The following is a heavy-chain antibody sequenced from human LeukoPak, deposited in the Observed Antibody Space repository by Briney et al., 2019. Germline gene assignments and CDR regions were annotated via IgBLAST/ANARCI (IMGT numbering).Heavy chain of an antibody. Sequence: GASVKVSCKASGGTFSSYAISWVRQAPGRGLEWMGGIIPIFGTANYAQKFQGRVTITADESTSTAYMELSSLRSEDTAVYYCARVVTVRQYYYYMDVWGKGTTVTVSS. CDR2: IIPIFGTA. J-gene: IGHJ6*03. V-gene: IGHV1-69*13. D-gene: IGHD4-11*01. CDR3: ARVVTVRQYYYYMDV. CDR1: GGTFSSYA.